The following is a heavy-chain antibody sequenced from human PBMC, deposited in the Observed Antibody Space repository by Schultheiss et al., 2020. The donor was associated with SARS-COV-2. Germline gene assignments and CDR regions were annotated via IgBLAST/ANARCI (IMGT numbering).Heavy chain of an antibody. CDR3: AKGAVVATKGSFDY. D-gene: IGHD5-24*01. CDR1: GFTVSSNY. V-gene: IGHV3-23*01. J-gene: IGHJ4*02. Sequence: GGSLRLSCAASGFTVSSNYMSWVRQAPGKGLEWVSAISGSGGSTYYADSVKGRFTISRDNSKNTLYLQMNSLRAEDTAVYYCAKGAVVATKGSFDYWGQGTLVTVSS. CDR2: ISGSGGST.